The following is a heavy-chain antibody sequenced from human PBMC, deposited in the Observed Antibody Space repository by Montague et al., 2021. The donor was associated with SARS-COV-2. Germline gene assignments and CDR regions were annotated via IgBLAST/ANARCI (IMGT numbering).Heavy chain of an antibody. J-gene: IGHJ6*02. D-gene: IGHD5-12*01. CDR3: VRDTWRESGNTWRSYGIDV. CDR2: VYNSAST. Sequence: SETLSLTCTVSGGSIRSDYWTWIRQPPGKGLEWIGYVYNSASTNYNLALQSRVTISLDTTTMQFSLHLTSSTAAATSVYYCVRDTWRESGNTWRSYGIDVWGQGTTVTVSS. CDR1: GGSIRSDY. V-gene: IGHV4-59*13.